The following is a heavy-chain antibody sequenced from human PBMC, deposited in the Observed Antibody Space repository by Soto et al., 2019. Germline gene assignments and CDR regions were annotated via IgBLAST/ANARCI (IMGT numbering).Heavy chain of an antibody. J-gene: IGHJ6*03. V-gene: IGHV3-23*01. D-gene: IGHD3-3*01. CDR3: AKLGGTVFGVVPKGYYRYYMDV. CDR2: ISGSGGST. Sequence: PGGSLRLSCAASGFTFSSYAMSWVRQAPGKGLEWVSAISGSGGSTYYADSVKGRFTVSRDNSKNTLYLQMNSLRAEDTAVYYCAKLGGTVFGVVPKGYYRYYMDVWGKGTTVTVSS. CDR1: GFTFSSYA.